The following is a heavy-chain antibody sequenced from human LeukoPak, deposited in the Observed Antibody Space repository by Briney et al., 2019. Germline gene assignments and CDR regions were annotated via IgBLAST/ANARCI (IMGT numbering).Heavy chain of an antibody. CDR3: ATPPTTRYYYYGMDV. CDR2: IIPIFGTA. J-gene: IGHJ6*02. CDR1: GGTFSSYA. V-gene: IGHV1-69*13. D-gene: IGHD5-12*01. Sequence: GASVKVSCKASGGTFSSYAISWVRQAPGQGLEWMGGIIPIFGTANYAQMFQGRVTITADESTSTAYMELSSLRSEDTAVYYCATPPTTRYYYYGMDVWGQGTTVTVSS.